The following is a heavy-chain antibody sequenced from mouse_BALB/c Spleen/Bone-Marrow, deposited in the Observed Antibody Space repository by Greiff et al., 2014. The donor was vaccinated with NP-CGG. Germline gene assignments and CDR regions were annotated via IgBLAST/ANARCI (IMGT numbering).Heavy chain of an antibody. Sequence: VQLVESGAELAKPGASVKMSCKASGYTFTSYWMHWVEQRPGQGLEWIGNINPGTSYTECNQKFKDKATLTADKSSSTAYMQLSSLTSEDSAVYYCASGNPFAYWGQGTLVTVSA. J-gene: IGHJ3*01. CDR3: ASGNPFAY. CDR2: INPGTSYT. V-gene: IGHV1-7*01. CDR1: GYTFTSYW. D-gene: IGHD2-1*01.